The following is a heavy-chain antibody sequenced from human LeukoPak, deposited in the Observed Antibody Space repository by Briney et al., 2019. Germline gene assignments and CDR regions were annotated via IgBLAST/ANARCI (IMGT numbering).Heavy chain of an antibody. J-gene: IGHJ6*02. D-gene: IGHD4-17*01. Sequence: SETLSLTCAVSGGSFSGYYWSWIRQPPGKGLEWIGETNHSGSTNYNPSLKSRVTISVDTSKNQFSLKLSSVTAADTAVYYCARFLIRQPFYYYGMDVWGQGTTVTVSS. V-gene: IGHV4-34*01. CDR1: GGSFSGYY. CDR3: ARFLIRQPFYYYGMDV. CDR2: TNHSGST.